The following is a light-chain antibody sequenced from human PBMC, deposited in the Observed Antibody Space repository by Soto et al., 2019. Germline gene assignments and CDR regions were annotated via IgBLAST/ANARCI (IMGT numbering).Light chain of an antibody. CDR1: SSNIGSNT. V-gene: IGLV1-44*01. J-gene: IGLJ2*01. CDR2: NNN. Sequence: QSVLTQPPSASGTPGQRVTISCSGSSSNIGSNTVNWYQQLPGTAPKLLIYNNNQRPSGVPDRFSGSKSGTSVSLAISGLQSEDEADYYCAAWDDSLNGPVFGGGTKLTVL. CDR3: AAWDDSLNGPV.